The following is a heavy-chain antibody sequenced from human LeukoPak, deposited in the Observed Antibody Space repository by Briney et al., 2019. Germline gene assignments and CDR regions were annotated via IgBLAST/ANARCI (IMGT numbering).Heavy chain of an antibody. J-gene: IGHJ4*02. V-gene: IGHV4-34*01. D-gene: IGHD2-2*02. CDR2: INHSGST. Sequence: SETLSLTCAVYGGSFSGYYWSWIRQPPGKGLEWIGEINHSGSTNCNPSLKSRVTISVDTSKNQFSLKLSSVTAADTAVYYCARVGRYCSSTSCYNGRGLFDHWGQGTLVTVSS. CDR1: GGSFSGYY. CDR3: ARVGRYCSSTSCYNGRGLFDH.